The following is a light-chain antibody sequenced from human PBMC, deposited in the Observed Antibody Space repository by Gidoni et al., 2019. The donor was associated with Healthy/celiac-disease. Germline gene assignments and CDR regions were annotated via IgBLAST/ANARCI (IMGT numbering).Light chain of an antibody. CDR2: EVS. J-gene: IGLJ2*01. CDR3: SSYTSSSTLVV. CDR1: SSYVGGYNY. V-gene: IGLV2-14*01. Sequence: QSALTQPASVSGSPGQSLTISCTGTSSYVGGYNYVSWYNQHPGKAPKLMIYEVSNRPSGVSTRFSGSKSGNTASLTISGLQAEDEADYYCSSYTSSSTLVVFGGGTKLTVL.